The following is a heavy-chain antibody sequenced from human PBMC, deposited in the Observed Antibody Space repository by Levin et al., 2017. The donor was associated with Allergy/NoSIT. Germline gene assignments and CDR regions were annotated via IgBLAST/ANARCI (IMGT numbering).Heavy chain of an antibody. V-gene: IGHV3-53*01. D-gene: IGHD3-10*01. Sequence: SCVASGFTVSSDYMSWVRQAPGKGLEWVAIIYTGGTTYYADSVKGRFTISRDNSKNTLYLQMNSLRVEDTAVYYCARDGGFEELIFDYWGQGTLVTVSS. CDR3: ARDGGFEELIFDY. CDR2: IYTGGTT. CDR1: GFTVSSDY. J-gene: IGHJ4*02.